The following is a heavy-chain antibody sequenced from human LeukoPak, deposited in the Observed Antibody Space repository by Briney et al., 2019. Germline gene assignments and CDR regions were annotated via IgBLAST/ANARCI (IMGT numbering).Heavy chain of an antibody. CDR3: ARGYYYGSGLRWLDP. CDR2: INHSGST. V-gene: IGHV4-34*01. CDR1: GGSFSGYY. Sequence: SETLSLTCAVYGGSFSGYYWSWIRQPPGKGLEWIGEINHSGSTNYNPSLKSRVTISVDTSKNQFSLKLSSVTAADTAVYYCARGYYYGSGLRWLDPWGQGTLVTVSS. D-gene: IGHD3-10*01. J-gene: IGHJ5*02.